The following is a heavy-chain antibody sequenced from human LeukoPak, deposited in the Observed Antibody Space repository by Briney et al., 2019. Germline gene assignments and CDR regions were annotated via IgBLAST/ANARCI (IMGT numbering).Heavy chain of an antibody. V-gene: IGHV4-59*12. CDR2: VYYTGST. J-gene: IGHJ6*03. Sequence: SETPSLTCTVSGGSISSYYWSWVRQPPGKGLEWIGFVYYTGSTNYSPSLKSRVTISVDTSKNQFSLKLSSVTAADTAVYYCAREREDIVLMVPVNMDVWGKGTTVTVPS. CDR3: AREREDIVLMVPVNMDV. D-gene: IGHD2-8*01. CDR1: GGSISSYY.